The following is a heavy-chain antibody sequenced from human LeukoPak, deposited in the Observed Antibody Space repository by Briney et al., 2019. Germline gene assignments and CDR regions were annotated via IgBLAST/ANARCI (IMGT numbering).Heavy chain of an antibody. CDR2: IYYSGST. CDR1: GGSISSSSNC. D-gene: IGHD4-23*01. V-gene: IGHV4-39*07. J-gene: IGHJ3*02. CDR3: ARDSSYGGNRGDPFDI. Sequence: SETLSLTCTVSGGSISSSSNCWGWIRQPPGKGLEWIGSIYYSGSTYYNPSLKSRVTISVDTSKNQFSLKLTSATAADTAMYYCARDSSYGGNRGDPFDIWGQGTMVTVSS.